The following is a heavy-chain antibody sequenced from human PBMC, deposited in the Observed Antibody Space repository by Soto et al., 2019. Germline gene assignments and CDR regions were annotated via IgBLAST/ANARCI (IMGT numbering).Heavy chain of an antibody. CDR3: AGGGFEYCSGGSCYPADY. D-gene: IGHD2-15*01. CDR1: GGSISSYY. Sequence: SETLSLTCTVSGGSISSYYWSWIRQPPGKGLEWIGYVFYTGSTNYNPSLKSRVTISVDTSKNQFSLRLSSVTTADTAVYYCAGGGFEYCSGGSCYPADYWGQGTLVTVSS. J-gene: IGHJ4*02. CDR2: VFYTGST. V-gene: IGHV4-59*01.